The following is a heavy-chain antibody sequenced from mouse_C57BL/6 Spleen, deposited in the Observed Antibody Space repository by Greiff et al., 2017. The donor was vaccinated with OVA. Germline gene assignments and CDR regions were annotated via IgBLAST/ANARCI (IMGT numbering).Heavy chain of an antibody. Sequence: VQLQQPGAELVKPGASVKLSCKASGYTFTSYWMHWVKQRPGQGLEWIGMIHPNSGSTNYNEKFKSKATLTVDKSSSTAYMQLSSLTSEESAVYYCAKGSTPVVEDALDYWGQGTSVSVSS. V-gene: IGHV1-64*01. CDR3: AKGSTPVVEDALDY. J-gene: IGHJ4*01. D-gene: IGHD1-1*01. CDR1: GYTFTSYW. CDR2: IHPNSGST.